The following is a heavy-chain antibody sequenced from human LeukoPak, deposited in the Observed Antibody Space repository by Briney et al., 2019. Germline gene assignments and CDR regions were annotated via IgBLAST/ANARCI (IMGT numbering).Heavy chain of an antibody. Sequence: SQTLSLTCAVYGGSFSGYYWSWIRQPPGKGLEWIGEINHSGSTNYNPSLKSRVTISVDTSKNQFSLKLSSVTAADTAVYYCARADYGLKYYFDYWGQGTLVTVSS. CDR3: ARADYGLKYYFDY. J-gene: IGHJ4*02. V-gene: IGHV4-34*01. CDR1: GGSFSGYY. CDR2: INHSGST. D-gene: IGHD4-17*01.